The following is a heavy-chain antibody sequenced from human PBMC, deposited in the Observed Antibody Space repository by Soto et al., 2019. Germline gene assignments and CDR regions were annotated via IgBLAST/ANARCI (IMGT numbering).Heavy chain of an antibody. CDR1: GFTFDDNA. D-gene: IGHD3-16*01. V-gene: IGHV3-9*01. Sequence: LRLSCAVSGFTFDDNAIHWVRQAPEKGLEWVSGINWKSDIGYADSVKGRFTISRDNAENSLYLQMNSLRAEDPALYYCAISQDRGGRTTFIYWGQGTQVTVSS. CDR2: INWKSDI. CDR3: AISQDRGGRTTFIY. J-gene: IGHJ4*02.